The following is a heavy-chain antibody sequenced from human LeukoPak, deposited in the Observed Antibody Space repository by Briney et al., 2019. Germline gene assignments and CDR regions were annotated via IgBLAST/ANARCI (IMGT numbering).Heavy chain of an antibody. CDR2: INPNSGGT. Sequence: ASVKVSCKPSGYTFNNYGITWVRQAPGQGLEWMGRINPNSGGTNYAQKFQGRVTMTRDTSISTAYMELSRLRSDDTAVYYCAVEVRGGQTHLPFDYWGQGTLVTVSS. CDR1: GYTFNNYG. V-gene: IGHV1-2*06. J-gene: IGHJ4*02. D-gene: IGHD3-10*01. CDR3: AVEVRGGQTHLPFDY.